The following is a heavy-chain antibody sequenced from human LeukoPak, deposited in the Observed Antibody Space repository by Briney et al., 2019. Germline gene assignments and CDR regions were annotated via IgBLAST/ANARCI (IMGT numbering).Heavy chain of an antibody. CDR2: INHSGST. J-gene: IGHJ5*02. D-gene: IGHD2-2*01. CDR3: ARGLADIVVVPAARARGTSGWFDP. Sequence: SETLSLTCAVYGGSFSGYYWSWIRQPPGKGLEWIGEINHSGSTNYNPSLKSRVTISVDTSKNQFSLRLSSVTAADTAVYYCARGLADIVVVPAARARGTSGWFDPWGQGTLVTVSS. V-gene: IGHV4-34*01. CDR1: GGSFSGYY.